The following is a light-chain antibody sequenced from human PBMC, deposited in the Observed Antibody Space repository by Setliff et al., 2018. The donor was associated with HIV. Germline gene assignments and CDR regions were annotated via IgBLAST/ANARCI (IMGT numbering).Light chain of an antibody. Sequence: QSVLTQPASVSGSPGQSITISCTGTSSDLGGYNYVSWYQQHPGKAPKLMIYDVSNRPSGVSNRFSGSKSGNTASLTISGLQAEDEADYYCTSYTSSSTYVFGTGTKATVL. CDR2: DVS. CDR3: TSYTSSSTYV. CDR1: SSDLGGYNY. J-gene: IGLJ1*01. V-gene: IGLV2-14*01.